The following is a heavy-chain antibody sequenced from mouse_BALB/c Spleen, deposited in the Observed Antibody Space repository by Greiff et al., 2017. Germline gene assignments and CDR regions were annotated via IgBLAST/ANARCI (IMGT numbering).Heavy chain of an antibody. CDR1: GFTFSSFG. V-gene: IGHV5-17*02. J-gene: IGHJ2*01. CDR3: ARSGDFDY. D-gene: IGHD2-13*01. Sequence: EVKLVESGGGLVQPGGSRKLSCAASGFTFSSFGIHWVRQAPEKGLEWVAYISSGSSTIYYADTVKGRFTISRDNPKNTLFLQMTSLRSEDTAMYYCARSGDFDYWGQGTTLTVSS. CDR2: ISSGSSTI.